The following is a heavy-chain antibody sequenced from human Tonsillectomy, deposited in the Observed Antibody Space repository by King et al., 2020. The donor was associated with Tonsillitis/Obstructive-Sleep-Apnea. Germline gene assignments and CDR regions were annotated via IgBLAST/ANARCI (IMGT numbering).Heavy chain of an antibody. CDR2: IRTKPNSYTT. V-gene: IGHV3-72*01. CDR1: GFTFSDHY. D-gene: IGHD3-3*01. CDR3: AKDRGYDFWGGYYMDV. J-gene: IGHJ6*03. Sequence: VQLVESGGGLVQPEGSLRLSCAASGFTFSDHYMEWVRQAPRKGLEWVGRIRTKPNSYTTEYAASVRGRFTISRDDSKSSLFLQMNSLKTEDTAVYYCAKDRGYDFWGGYYMDVWGKGTTVFVSS.